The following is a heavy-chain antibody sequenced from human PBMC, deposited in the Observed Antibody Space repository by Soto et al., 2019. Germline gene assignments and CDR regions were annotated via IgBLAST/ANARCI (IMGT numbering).Heavy chain of an antibody. Sequence: SVKVSCKASGGTFSSYAISWVRQAPGQGLEWMGGIIPIFGTANYAQKFQGRVTITADESTSTAYMELSSLRSEDTAVYYCASGYCSGGSCWWFDPWGQGTLVTVSS. D-gene: IGHD2-15*01. J-gene: IGHJ5*02. CDR2: IIPIFGTA. CDR3: ASGYCSGGSCWWFDP. CDR1: GGTFSSYA. V-gene: IGHV1-69*13.